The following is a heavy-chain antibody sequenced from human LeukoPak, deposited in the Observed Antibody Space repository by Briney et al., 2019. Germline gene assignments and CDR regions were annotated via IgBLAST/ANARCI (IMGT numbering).Heavy chain of an antibody. V-gene: IGHV3-23*01. Sequence: GGSLRLSCAAFGFTFSSYAMSWVRQAPGKGLVWVSAISGSGGSTYYADSVKGRFTISRDNSKNTLYLQMNSLRAEDTAVYYCAKLRLPIAVAGPFDYWGQGTLVTVSS. J-gene: IGHJ4*02. CDR3: AKLRLPIAVAGPFDY. CDR1: GFTFSSYA. CDR2: ISGSGGST. D-gene: IGHD6-19*01.